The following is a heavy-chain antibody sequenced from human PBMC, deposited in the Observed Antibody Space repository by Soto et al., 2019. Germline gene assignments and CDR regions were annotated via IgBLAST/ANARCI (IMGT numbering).Heavy chain of an antibody. Sequence: QVQLVQSGAEVKKPGSSVKVSCKASGGTFSSYAISWVRQAPGQGLEWMGGIIPIFDTANYAQKFQGRVTITADESTSTAYMELSSLRSEGTAVYYCARDQGGGGFGDSYGMDVWGQGTTVTVSS. CDR1: GGTFSSYA. J-gene: IGHJ6*02. V-gene: IGHV1-69*01. CDR3: ARDQGGGGFGDSYGMDV. CDR2: IIPIFDTA. D-gene: IGHD3-10*01.